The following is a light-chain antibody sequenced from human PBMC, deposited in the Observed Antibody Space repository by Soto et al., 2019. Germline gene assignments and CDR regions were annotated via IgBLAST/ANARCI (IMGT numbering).Light chain of an antibody. CDR2: WAY. CDR3: QQYYSIPPT. Sequence: DIVMTQSPDSLAVSLGERATINCKSSQSLLYSSNSKNYLAWYQQKPGQPPRLLIYWAYTRESGVPDRFTGSGSGPDFTLTISSLQADDVAVYYCQQYYSIPPTSGQGTRLEIK. V-gene: IGKV4-1*01. J-gene: IGKJ5*01. CDR1: QSLLYSSNSKNY.